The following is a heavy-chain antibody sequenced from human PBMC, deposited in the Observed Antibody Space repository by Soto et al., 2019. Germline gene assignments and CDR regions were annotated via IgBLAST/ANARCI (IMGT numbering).Heavy chain of an antibody. V-gene: IGHV1-2*02. D-gene: IGHD6-19*01. CDR2: INPNSGAT. J-gene: IGHJ4*02. CDR3: TRATAVAGGSRDFPPNEF. Sequence: QVQLVQSGAEVKKPGASVKVSCKASGYTFTDYYMHWVRQAPGQGLEWMGWINPNSGATTYAQKFQGRVAITRDTSDSTDYTELSSLRSDDTAVDYCTRATAVAGGSRDFPPNEFWGQGTLVTASP. CDR1: GYTFTDYY.